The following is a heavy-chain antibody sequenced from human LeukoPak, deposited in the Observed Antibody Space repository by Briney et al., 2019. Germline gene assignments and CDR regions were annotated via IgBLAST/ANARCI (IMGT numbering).Heavy chain of an antibody. V-gene: IGHV3-15*07. Sequence: GGSLRLSCAVSGFSFTNVWMNWVRQAPGKGLEWVGRIKNKEEGEKTDYAAPVKGRFTISRDDSKATLFLQMNSLKMEDTAIYYCTAGIDYGGGYWGQGTLVSVSS. CDR1: GFSFTNVW. J-gene: IGHJ4*02. CDR3: TAGIDYGGGY. D-gene: IGHD3-16*01. CDR2: IKNKEEGEKT.